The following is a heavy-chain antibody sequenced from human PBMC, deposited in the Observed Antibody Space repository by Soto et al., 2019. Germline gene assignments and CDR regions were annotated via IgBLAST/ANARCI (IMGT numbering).Heavy chain of an antibody. CDR3: AREGRLGYSYGYPSFDY. J-gene: IGHJ4*02. V-gene: IGHV1-69*13. CDR2: IIPIFGTA. Sequence: GASVKVSCKASGGTFSSYAISWVRQAPGQGLEWMGGIIPIFGTANYAQKFQGRVTMTADESTSTAYMELSSLRSEDTAVYYCAREGRLGYSYGYPSFDYWGQGTLVTVSS. CDR1: GGTFSSYA. D-gene: IGHD5-18*01.